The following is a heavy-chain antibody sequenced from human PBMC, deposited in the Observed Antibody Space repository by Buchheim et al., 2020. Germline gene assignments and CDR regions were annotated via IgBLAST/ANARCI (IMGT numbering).Heavy chain of an antibody. Sequence: EVQVLESGGGLVQVGGSLRLSCAASGFTFSIYAMTWLRQAPGKAPEWVSEISGSGTTDYADSVKGRFTVSRDNSKNTLYLQMNSLSAEDTAVYYCAKPWRDWGQGTL. V-gene: IGHV3-23*01. CDR2: ISGSGTT. CDR1: GFTFSIYA. CDR3: AKPWRD. D-gene: IGHD5-12*01. J-gene: IGHJ4*02.